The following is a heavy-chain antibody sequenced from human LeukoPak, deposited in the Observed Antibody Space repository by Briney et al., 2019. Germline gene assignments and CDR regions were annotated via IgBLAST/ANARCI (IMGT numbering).Heavy chain of an antibody. CDR3: AVHNSGFCY. D-gene: IGHD3-22*01. V-gene: IGHV3-23*01. Sequence: GGSLRLSCAVSGFTFSNYGMNWVRQAPGKGLEWVSGIDGSGGRTYYAVSVKGRFTISRDNSKNTLYLQMNSLRAEDTAVYYCAVHNSGFCYWGQGTQVTVSS. CDR2: IDGSGGRT. CDR1: GFTFSNYG. J-gene: IGHJ4*02.